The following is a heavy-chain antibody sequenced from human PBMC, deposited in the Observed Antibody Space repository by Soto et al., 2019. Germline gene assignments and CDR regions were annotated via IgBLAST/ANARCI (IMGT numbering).Heavy chain of an antibody. V-gene: IGHV1-18*04. D-gene: IGHD2-15*01. CDR2: ISTYNGNT. CDR1: GYTFTTYG. CDR3: ARRGAYCSGGTCYHFDY. J-gene: IGHJ4*02. Sequence: QVHLVQSGAEVKKPGASVKVSCKASGYTFTTYGISWVRQAPGQGLEWMGWISTYNGNTNYEQKLQGRVTLTTDTLPSTAYMELRSLRSDDTAVYYCARRGAYCSGGTCYHFDYWGQGTLVTVSP.